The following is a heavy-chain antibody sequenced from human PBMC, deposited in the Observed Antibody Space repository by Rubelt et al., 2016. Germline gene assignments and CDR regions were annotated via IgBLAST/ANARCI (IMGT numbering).Heavy chain of an antibody. D-gene: IGHD5-12*01. Sequence: PGRSLRLSCAASGFTFDDYAMHWVRQAPGKGLEWVSGISWNSGSIGYADSVKGRFTISRDNSKNTLYLQMNSLRAEDTAVYYCAKDGYDGNYYYYGMDVWGQGTTVTVSS. CDR3: AKDGYDGNYYYYGMDV. CDR1: GFTFDDYA. J-gene: IGHJ6*02. V-gene: IGHV3-9*01. CDR2: ISWNSGSI.